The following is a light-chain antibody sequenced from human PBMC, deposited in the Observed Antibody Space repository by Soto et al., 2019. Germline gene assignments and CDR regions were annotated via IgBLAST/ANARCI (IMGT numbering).Light chain of an antibody. Sequence: QSVLTQPPSVSGAPGQRVTISCTGSSSNIGAGYDVNWYQQLPGTAPKLLIYGNSNRPSGVPDRFSGSKSGTSASLAITGLQAEDEADYYFQSYDSSLSGWVFGGGTKLTVL. CDR2: GNS. J-gene: IGLJ3*02. V-gene: IGLV1-40*01. CDR1: SSNIGAGYD. CDR3: QSYDSSLSGWV.